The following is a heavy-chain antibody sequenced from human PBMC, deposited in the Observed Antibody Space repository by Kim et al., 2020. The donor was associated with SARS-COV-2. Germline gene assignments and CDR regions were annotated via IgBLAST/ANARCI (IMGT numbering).Heavy chain of an antibody. D-gene: IGHD3-16*01. CDR3: ARGSGYVWGSYGMDV. J-gene: IGHJ6*02. V-gene: IGHV4-34*01. CDR1: GGSFSGYY. CDR2: INHSGST. Sequence: SETLSLTCAVYGGSFSGYYWSWIRQPPGKGLEWIGEINHSGSTNYNPSLKSRVTISVDTSKNQFSLKLSSVTAADTAVYYCARGSGYVWGSYGMDVWGQGTTVTVSS.